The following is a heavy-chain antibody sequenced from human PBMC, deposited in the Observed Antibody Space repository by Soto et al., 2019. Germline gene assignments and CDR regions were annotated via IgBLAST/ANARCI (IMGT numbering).Heavy chain of an antibody. CDR1: GFTFSSYA. Sequence: EVPLLESGGGLVQPGGSLRLSCAASGFTFSSYAMSWVRQAPGKGLEWVSAISGSGGSTYYADSVKGRFTISRDNSKNTLYLQMNSLRAEDTAVYYCAKDGMEQQPRGGDFDYWGQGTLVTVSS. J-gene: IGHJ4*02. D-gene: IGHD6-13*01. CDR2: ISGSGGST. V-gene: IGHV3-23*01. CDR3: AKDGMEQQPRGGDFDY.